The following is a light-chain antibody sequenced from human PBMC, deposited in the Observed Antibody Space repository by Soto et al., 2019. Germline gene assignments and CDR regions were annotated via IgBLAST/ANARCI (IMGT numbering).Light chain of an antibody. Sequence: QSALTQPPSASGSPGQSVTISCTGTSSDVGGYNYVSWYQQYPGRAPKLMIYEVTKRPSGVPDRFSSYKSGNTASLTVSRLQAEDEADYYCGSYASSNNFYFVFGGGTKVTVL. CDR3: GSYASSNNFYFV. V-gene: IGLV2-8*01. J-gene: IGLJ3*02. CDR1: SSDVGGYNY. CDR2: EVT.